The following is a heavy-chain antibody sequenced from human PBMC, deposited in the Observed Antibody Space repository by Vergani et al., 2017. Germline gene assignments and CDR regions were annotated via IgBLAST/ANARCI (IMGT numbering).Heavy chain of an antibody. CDR1: GFTFTSYA. CDR3: AKGPPYYYDSSGFHYGMDV. CDR2: ISWDGGST. D-gene: IGHD3-22*01. J-gene: IGHJ6*02. V-gene: IGHV3-43D*04. Sequence: EVRLLESGGGLVQPGGSLRLSCVGSGFTFTSYAMNWVRQAPGKGLEWVSLISWDGGSTYYADSVKGRFTISRDNSKNSLYLQMNSLRAEDTALYYCAKGPPYYYDSSGFHYGMDVWGQGTTVTVSS.